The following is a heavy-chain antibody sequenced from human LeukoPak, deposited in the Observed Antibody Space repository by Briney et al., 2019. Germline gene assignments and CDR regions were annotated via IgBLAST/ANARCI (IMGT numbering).Heavy chain of an antibody. Sequence: PSETLSLTCAVSGGSISSSNWWSWVRQPPGKGLEWIGEIYHSGSTNYNPSLKSRVTISVDKSKNQFSLKLSSVTAADTAAYYCARVAITFGGVIVPFDYWGQGTLVTVSS. CDR1: GGSISSSNW. D-gene: IGHD3-16*02. V-gene: IGHV4-4*02. CDR2: IYHSGST. CDR3: ARVAITFGGVIVPFDY. J-gene: IGHJ4*02.